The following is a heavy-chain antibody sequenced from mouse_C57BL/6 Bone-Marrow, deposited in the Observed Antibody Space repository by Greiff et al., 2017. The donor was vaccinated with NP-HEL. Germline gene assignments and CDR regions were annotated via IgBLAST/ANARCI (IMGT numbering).Heavy chain of an antibody. V-gene: IGHV1-4*01. CDR3: ARAYYSNYDFYY. CDR1: GYTFTSYT. CDR2: INPSSGYT. Sequence: QVQLQQSGAELARPGASVKMSCKASGYTFTSYTMHWVKQRPGQGLEWIGYINPSSGYTKYNQKFKDKATLTADKSSSTAYMQLSSLTSEDSAVYYCARAYYSNYDFYYWGQGTTLTVSS. J-gene: IGHJ2*01. D-gene: IGHD2-5*01.